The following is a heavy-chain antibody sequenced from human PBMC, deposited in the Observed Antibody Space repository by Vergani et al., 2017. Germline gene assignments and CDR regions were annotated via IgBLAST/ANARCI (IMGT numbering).Heavy chain of an antibody. J-gene: IGHJ3*02. CDR2: MNPNSGNT. CDR1: GYTFTNYP. V-gene: IGHV1-8*03. CDR3: ARGLIVPSGAFDI. D-gene: IGHD2-2*01. Sequence: QVQLLQSGSELKKPGASVRISCEASGYTFTNYPLIWVRQAPGQGLEWMGWMNPNSGNTGYAQKFQGRVTITRNTSISTAYMELSSLRSEDTAVYYCARGLIVPSGAFDIWGQGTMVTVSS.